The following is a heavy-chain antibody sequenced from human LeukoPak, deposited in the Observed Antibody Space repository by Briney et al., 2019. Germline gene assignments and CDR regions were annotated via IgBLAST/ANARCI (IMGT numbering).Heavy chain of an antibody. Sequence: SETLSLTCTVSGDSISNSNYYWGWIRQPPGKGLEWVGTIYYSGSTYYNPSLKSRVTISVDKSKNQFSLKVISVTAADTAVYYCARLFAVVTRFYDSWGQGTLVIVSS. CDR1: GDSISNSNYY. J-gene: IGHJ4*02. CDR2: IYYSGST. CDR3: ARLFAVVTRFYDS. D-gene: IGHD3-3*01. V-gene: IGHV4-39*01.